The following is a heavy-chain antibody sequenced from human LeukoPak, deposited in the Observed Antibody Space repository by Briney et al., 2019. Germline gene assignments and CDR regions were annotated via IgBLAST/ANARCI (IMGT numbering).Heavy chain of an antibody. D-gene: IGHD1-26*01. V-gene: IGHV4-38-2*02. CDR3: ARDSGSYYVGIEY. Sequence: ASETLSLTCTVSGYSISSDYYWGWIRQPPGKGLEWIASVSHSGSTYYNPSLKSRVTISVDTSKNQFSLKLSSVTAADTAVYYCARDSGSYYVGIEYWGQGTLVTVSS. CDR1: GYSISSDYY. J-gene: IGHJ4*02. CDR2: VSHSGST.